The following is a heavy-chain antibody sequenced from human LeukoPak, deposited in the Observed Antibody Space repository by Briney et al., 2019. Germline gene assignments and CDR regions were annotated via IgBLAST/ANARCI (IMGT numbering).Heavy chain of an antibody. J-gene: IGHJ6*02. Sequence: PGGSLRLSCAASGFTFNSYAMNWVRQAPGKGLDWVSAVSASGGRTYYADSVKGRFAISRDNSKNTLYLQMSNLRADDTAVYYCAKGQRPQECGGDCDIPYYYVMDVWGQGTTVTVPS. D-gene: IGHD2-21*02. CDR3: AKGQRPQECGGDCDIPYYYVMDV. CDR1: GFTFNSYA. CDR2: VSASGGRT. V-gene: IGHV3-23*01.